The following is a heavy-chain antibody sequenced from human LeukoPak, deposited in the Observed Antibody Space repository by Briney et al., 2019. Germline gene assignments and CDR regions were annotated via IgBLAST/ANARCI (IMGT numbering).Heavy chain of an antibody. CDR3: TTDEWD. J-gene: IGHJ4*02. D-gene: IGHD2-8*01. CDR2: VKSKTDGGTI. V-gene: IGHV3-15*01. CDR1: GFIVSSNC. Sequence: PGGSLRLSCAVSGFIVSSNCMTWVRQAPGKGLEWVGRVKSKTDGGTIDYPAPVKGRFTISKNTLDLQMNSLKIEDTAVYYCTTDEWDWGQGTLVTVSS.